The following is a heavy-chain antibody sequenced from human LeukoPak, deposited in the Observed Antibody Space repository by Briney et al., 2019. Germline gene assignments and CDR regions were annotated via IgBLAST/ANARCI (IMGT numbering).Heavy chain of an antibody. V-gene: IGHV1-58*02. Sequence: SPKVSCKASGFTFTSSAMQWVRQARGQRLEWIGWIVIGSGKTNYAQKFQERVTITRDMSTSTAYMELSSLRSEDTAVYYCAAVGSRSGEYYYDSSGYDAFDIWGQGTMVTVSS. CDR2: IVIGSGKT. CDR1: GFTFTSSA. CDR3: AAVGSRSGEYYYDSSGYDAFDI. J-gene: IGHJ3*02. D-gene: IGHD3-22*01.